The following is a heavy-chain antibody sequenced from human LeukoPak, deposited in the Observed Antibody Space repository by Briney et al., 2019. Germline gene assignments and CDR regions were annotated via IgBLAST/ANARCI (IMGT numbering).Heavy chain of an antibody. Sequence: GGSLRLSCAASGFTFSSYWMHWVRQAPGKGLVWVSRINSDGSTTNYADSVKGRFTISRDNAQNTLYLQMNSLRVGDTAVYYCARGHTSGSPRRAFDIWGQGTMVTVSS. J-gene: IGHJ3*02. V-gene: IGHV3-74*01. D-gene: IGHD3-10*01. CDR1: GFTFSSYW. CDR2: INSDGSTT. CDR3: ARGHTSGSPRRAFDI.